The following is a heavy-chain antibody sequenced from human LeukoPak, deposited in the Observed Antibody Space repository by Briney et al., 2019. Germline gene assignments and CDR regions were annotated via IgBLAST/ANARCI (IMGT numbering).Heavy chain of an antibody. Sequence: SETLSLTCAVSGYSISSGYYWGWIRPPPGKGLEWIGSIYQSGSTYYNPSLKSRVTISVDTSKNQFSLNLRSVTAADTAVYYCARRGPYSGYDFSWFDPWGQGTLVTVSS. CDR1: GYSISSGYY. CDR2: IYQSGST. J-gene: IGHJ5*02. V-gene: IGHV4-38-2*01. D-gene: IGHD5-12*01. CDR3: ARRGPYSGYDFSWFDP.